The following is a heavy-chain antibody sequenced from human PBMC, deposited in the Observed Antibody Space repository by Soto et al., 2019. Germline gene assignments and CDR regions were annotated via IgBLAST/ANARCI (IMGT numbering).Heavy chain of an antibody. J-gene: IGHJ6*02. CDR1: GGSISSSNW. CDR3: ARAVGFLEWSVQYYGMDV. V-gene: IGHV4-4*02. Sequence: SETLSLTCAVSGGSISSSNWWSWVRQPPGKGLEWIGEIYHSGSTNYNPSLKSRVTISVDKSKNQFSLKLSSVTAADTAVYYCARAVGFLEWSVQYYGMDVWGQGTTVTVSS. D-gene: IGHD3-3*01. CDR2: IYHSGST.